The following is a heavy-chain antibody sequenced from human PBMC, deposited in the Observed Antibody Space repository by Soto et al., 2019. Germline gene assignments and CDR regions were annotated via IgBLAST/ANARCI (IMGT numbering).Heavy chain of an antibody. CDR1: GFTFSTYG. CDR2: ISYDGSNK. D-gene: IGHD4-17*01. J-gene: IGHJ4*02. Sequence: GGSLRLSCAASGFTFSTYGMHWVRQAPGKGLEWVAVISYDGSNKYYADSVKGRFTISRDNSKNTLYLQMNSLRAEDTAVYYCAKGRSDYGDYLYYFDYWGQGTLVTVSS. V-gene: IGHV3-30*18. CDR3: AKGRSDYGDYLYYFDY.